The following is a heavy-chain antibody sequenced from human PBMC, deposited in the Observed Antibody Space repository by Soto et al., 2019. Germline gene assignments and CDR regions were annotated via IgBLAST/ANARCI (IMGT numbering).Heavy chain of an antibody. CDR3: ARDPNDIMAYDHHPYYRIAG. CDR1: GSPLINSG. Sequence: SVQVCCKACGSPLINSGIHWLSQAPGQRLEWTGWINAGNGNTKYSEKFQGRVTITRDTSAGTAYLERSSLRSEDTPVYYCARDPNDIMAYDHHPYYRIAGRGQRATVTVSS. J-gene: IGHJ6*02. V-gene: IGHV1-3*01. D-gene: IGHD3-16*01. CDR2: INAGNGNT.